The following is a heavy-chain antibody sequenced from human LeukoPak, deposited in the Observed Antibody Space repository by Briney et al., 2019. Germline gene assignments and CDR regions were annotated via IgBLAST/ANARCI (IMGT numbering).Heavy chain of an antibody. J-gene: IGHJ4*02. Sequence: GGSLRLSCAASGFTFSDYAVNWVRQAPGKGLEWVSHISKGGTRMYFADSVKGRFTISRDNAKNSVSLQMISLRNEDTAVYYCARGMSSGYDFDYWGQGTLVTVSS. CDR1: GFTFSDYA. V-gene: IGHV3-48*02. D-gene: IGHD5-12*01. CDR2: ISKGGTRM. CDR3: ARGMSSGYDFDY.